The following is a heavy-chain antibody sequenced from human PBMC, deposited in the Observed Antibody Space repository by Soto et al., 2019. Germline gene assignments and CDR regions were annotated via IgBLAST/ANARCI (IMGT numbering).Heavy chain of an antibody. D-gene: IGHD6-19*01. V-gene: IGHV3-21*01. CDR1: GFTFSSYS. J-gene: IGHJ6*03. Sequence: GGSLRLSCAASGFTFSSYSMNWVRQAPGKGLEWVSSISSSSSYIYYADSVKGRFTISRDNAKNSLYLQMNSLRAEDTAVYYCATLGDVAVANPLYYYYYMDVWGKGTTVTVSS. CDR3: ATLGDVAVANPLYYYYYMDV. CDR2: ISSSSSYI.